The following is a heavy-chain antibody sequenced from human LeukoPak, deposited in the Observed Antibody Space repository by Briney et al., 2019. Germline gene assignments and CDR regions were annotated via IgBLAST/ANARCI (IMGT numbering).Heavy chain of an antibody. V-gene: IGHV3-23*01. Sequence: GGSLRLSCTASGFTFSSYAMSWVRQAPGKGLEWVSGISGSGGSTYYADSVKGRFTISRDNSKNTLYLQMNSLRAEDTAVYYCAKGQQLVSEVDYYYGMDVWGQGTTVTVSS. D-gene: IGHD6-13*01. J-gene: IGHJ6*02. CDR1: GFTFSSYA. CDR3: AKGQQLVSEVDYYYGMDV. CDR2: ISGSGGST.